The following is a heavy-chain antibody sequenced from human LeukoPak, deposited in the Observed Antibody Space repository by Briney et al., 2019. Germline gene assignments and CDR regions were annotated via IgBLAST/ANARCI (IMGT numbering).Heavy chain of an antibody. D-gene: IGHD3-9*01. CDR2: IIPIFGTA. J-gene: IGHJ3*02. Sequence: ASVKVSCKASGCTFSSYAISWVRQAPGQGLEWMGGIIPIFGTANYAQKFQGRVTITADESTSTAYMELSSLRSEDTAVYYCARGGVTIFPDAFDIWGQGTMVTVSS. V-gene: IGHV1-69*13. CDR1: GCTFSSYA. CDR3: ARGGVTIFPDAFDI.